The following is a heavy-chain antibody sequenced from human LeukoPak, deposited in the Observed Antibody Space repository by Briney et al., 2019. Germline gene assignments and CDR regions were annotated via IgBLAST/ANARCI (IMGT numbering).Heavy chain of an antibody. CDR1: GGSISSYY. V-gene: IGHV4-4*07. CDR3: ARLRYFDWLLDYYYMDV. D-gene: IGHD3-9*01. CDR2: IYTSGST. Sequence: SETLSLTCTVFGGSISSYYWSWIRQPAGKGLEWIGRIYTSGSTNYNPSLKSRVTMSVDTSKNQFSLKLSSVTAADTAVYYCARLRYFDWLLDYYYMDVWGKGTTVTISS. J-gene: IGHJ6*03.